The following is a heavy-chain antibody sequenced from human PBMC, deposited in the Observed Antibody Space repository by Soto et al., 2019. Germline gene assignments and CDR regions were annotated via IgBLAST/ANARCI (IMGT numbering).Heavy chain of an antibody. CDR3: ASSHAGAHITAAVH. D-gene: IGHD6-13*01. CDR1: GGSISSGGYS. J-gene: IGHJ4*02. Sequence: SEPLSLTCAVSGGSISSGGYSWSWIRQPPGKGLEWIGYIYHSGSTYYNPSLKSRVTISVDRSKNQFSLKLSSVTAADTAVYYCASSHAGAHITAAVHWGQGTLVTVSS. CDR2: IYHSGST. V-gene: IGHV4-30-2*01.